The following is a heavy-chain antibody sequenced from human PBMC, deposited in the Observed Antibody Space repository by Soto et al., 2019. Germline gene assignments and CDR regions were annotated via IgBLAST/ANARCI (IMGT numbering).Heavy chain of an antibody. V-gene: IGHV3-21*01. CDR2: ISSSSSYI. CDR3: ARDADAGHMYNWFDL. D-gene: IGHD1-1*01. J-gene: IGHJ5*02. Sequence: GSLTLSCAASGFTFSSYSMNWVRQAPGQGLEWVSSISSSSSYIYYADSVKGRFTISRDNAKNSLYLQMNSLRAEDTAVYYCARDADAGHMYNWFDLWGQGTLVTVSA. CDR1: GFTFSSYS.